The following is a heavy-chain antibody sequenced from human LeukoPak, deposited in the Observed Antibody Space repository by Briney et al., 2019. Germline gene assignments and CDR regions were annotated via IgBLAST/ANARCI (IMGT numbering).Heavy chain of an antibody. CDR1: GYTFTSYY. D-gene: IGHD5-12*01. Sequence: ASVKVSCKASGYTFTSYYMHWVRQAPGQGLEWMGIINPSGGSTSYAQKFQGRVTMTRDMSTSTVYMELSSLRSEDTAVYYCARDGYSGYEYNWFDPWGQGTLVTVSS. J-gene: IGHJ5*02. CDR3: ARDGYSGYEYNWFDP. CDR2: INPSGGST. V-gene: IGHV1-46*01.